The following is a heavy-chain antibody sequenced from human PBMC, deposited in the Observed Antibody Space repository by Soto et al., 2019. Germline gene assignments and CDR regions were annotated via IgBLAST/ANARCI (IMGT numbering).Heavy chain of an antibody. CDR3: ARGYDTALAPIF. CDR1: GGSFSSYH. CDR2: INHLTTT. V-gene: IGHV4-34*01. D-gene: IGHD5-18*01. Sequence: SETLSLTCAVYGGSFSSYHWSWIRQTPGKGLEWIGEINHLTTTNYNPSLKSRVIISLDTPKNQFSLKLSSVTAADTAVYYCARGYDTALAPIFWGQGILVTV. J-gene: IGHJ4*02.